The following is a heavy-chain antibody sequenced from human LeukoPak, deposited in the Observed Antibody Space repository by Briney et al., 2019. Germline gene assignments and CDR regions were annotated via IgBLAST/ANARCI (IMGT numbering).Heavy chain of an antibody. CDR1: GFTFSSYG. Sequence: GGSLRLSCAASGFTFSSYGMSWVRQAPGKGLEWVSAISGSGGSTYYADSVKGRFTISRDNSKNTLYLQMNSLRAEDTAVYYCAKVQVLVRGFFDYWGQGTLVTVSS. V-gene: IGHV3-23*01. J-gene: IGHJ4*02. CDR3: AKVQVLVRGFFDY. CDR2: ISGSGGST. D-gene: IGHD3-10*01.